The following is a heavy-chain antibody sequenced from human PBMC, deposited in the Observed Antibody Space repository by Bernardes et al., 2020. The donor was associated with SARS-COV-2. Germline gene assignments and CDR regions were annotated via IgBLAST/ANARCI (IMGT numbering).Heavy chain of an antibody. J-gene: IGHJ6*02. CDR3: ARDRSFCRYTSCGMDV. Sequence: SETLSLTCAVYGGSFSDYYWGWIRQPPGKGLEWIGEINHSGSTNYNPSLKGRVTISVDTSKNQFSLKLSSVTAADTAIYFCARDRSFCRYTSCGMDVWGQGAMVTVSS. CDR1: GGSFSDYY. D-gene: IGHD2-2*01. CDR2: INHSGST. V-gene: IGHV4-34*01.